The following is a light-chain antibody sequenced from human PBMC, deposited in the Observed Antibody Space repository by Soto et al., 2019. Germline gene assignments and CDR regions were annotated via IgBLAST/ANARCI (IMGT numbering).Light chain of an antibody. Sequence: EIVMTQSPATVSLSPGEGATLSCRASQSVSTNLAWYQQKPGQAPRLLIYGASTRATGIPARFSGSGSGTEFTRTINSLQSEDFAVYYCQEYNNWPPYTFGQGTKLEIK. CDR1: QSVSTN. CDR3: QEYNNWPPYT. V-gene: IGKV3-15*01. J-gene: IGKJ2*01. CDR2: GAS.